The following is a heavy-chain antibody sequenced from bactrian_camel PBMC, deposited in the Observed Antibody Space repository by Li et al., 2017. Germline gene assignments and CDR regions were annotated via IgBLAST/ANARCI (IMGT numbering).Heavy chain of an antibody. J-gene: IGHJ4*01. Sequence: VQLVESGGGLVQPGGSLRLSCAASGFTFSSYDMSWVRQAPGKGLEWVSTINPGGGTAYYADSVKGRFTISRDNAENTVYLQMNSLKPEDTAVYHCATGRVVTGTLTAFSDWGRGTQVTVS. CDR1: GFTFSSYD. CDR2: INPGGGTA. CDR3: ATGRVVTGTLTAFSD. D-gene: IGHD6*01. V-gene: IGHV3S40*01.